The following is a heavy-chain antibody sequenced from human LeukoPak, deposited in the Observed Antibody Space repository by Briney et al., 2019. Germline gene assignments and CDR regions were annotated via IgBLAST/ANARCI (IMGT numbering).Heavy chain of an antibody. J-gene: IGHJ6*03. CDR1: GGSISSYY. CDR3: ARSNYYDSSGYLYYYYYCMDV. V-gene: IGHV4-59*01. Sequence: PSETLSLTCTVSGGSISSYYWSWIRQPPGKGLEWIGYIYYSGSTNYNPSLKSRVTISVDTSKNQFSPKLSSVAAADTAVYYCARSNYYDSSGYLYYYYYCMDVWGKGTTVTVSS. CDR2: IYYSGST. D-gene: IGHD3-22*01.